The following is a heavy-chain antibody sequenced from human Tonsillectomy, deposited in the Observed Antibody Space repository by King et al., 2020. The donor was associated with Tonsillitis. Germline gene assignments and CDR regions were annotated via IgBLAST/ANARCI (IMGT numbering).Heavy chain of an antibody. CDR2: ISSSGGNT. Sequence: VQLVESGGGLVQPGGSLRLSCAASGFTFSNFAMHWVRQAPGKGLEYVSGISSSGGNTYYANSVKGRFTISRDNSKNTLYVQMGSLRAEDMAVYYCARGGMDVWGQGTTVTVSS. V-gene: IGHV3-64*01. J-gene: IGHJ6*02. CDR3: ARGGMDV. CDR1: GFTFSNFA.